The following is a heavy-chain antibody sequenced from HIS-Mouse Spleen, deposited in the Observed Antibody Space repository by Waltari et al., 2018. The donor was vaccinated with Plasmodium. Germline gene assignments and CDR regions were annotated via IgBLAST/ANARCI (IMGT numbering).Heavy chain of an antibody. CDR2: ISYDGSNK. Sequence: QVQLVESGGGVVQPGRSLRLSCAASGFTFSSYGMPWVRQAPGKGLEWVAVISYDGSNKYYADSVKGRFTISRENSKNTLYLQMNSLGAEDTAVYYCAKDRRSSSWYVDYWGQGTLVTVSS. CDR3: AKDRRSSSWYVDY. V-gene: IGHV3-30*18. J-gene: IGHJ4*02. D-gene: IGHD6-13*01. CDR1: GFTFSSYG.